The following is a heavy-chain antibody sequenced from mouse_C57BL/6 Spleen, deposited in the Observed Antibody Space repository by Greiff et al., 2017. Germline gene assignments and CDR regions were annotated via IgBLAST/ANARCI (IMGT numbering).Heavy chain of an antibody. CDR1: GFTFSDYG. Sequence: EVMLVESGGGLVKPGGSLKLSCAASGFTFSDYGMHWVRQAPETGLEWVAYISSGSSTIYYADPVKGRFTISRENAKNTLFLQMTSVRSEDTAMYYCARTASYGSSYEGFAYWGQGTLVTVSA. J-gene: IGHJ3*01. D-gene: IGHD1-1*01. CDR3: ARTASYGSSYEGFAY. CDR2: ISSGSSTI. V-gene: IGHV5-17*01.